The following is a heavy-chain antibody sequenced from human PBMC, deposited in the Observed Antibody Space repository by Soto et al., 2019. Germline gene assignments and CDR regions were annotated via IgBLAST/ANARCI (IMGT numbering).Heavy chain of an antibody. Sequence: SETLSLTCAVNGGSFSGFYWTWIRQSPGRGLEWIGEINHSGSARYSPSLKSRVTISLDTSNNQFSLKLSSVTATDTAVYYCSRTPYRRQLVRYYYYGLDVWGQGTTVTVSS. CDR2: INHSGSA. CDR3: SRTPYRRQLVRYYYYGLDV. CDR1: GGSFSGFY. D-gene: IGHD1-1*01. J-gene: IGHJ6*02. V-gene: IGHV4-34*01.